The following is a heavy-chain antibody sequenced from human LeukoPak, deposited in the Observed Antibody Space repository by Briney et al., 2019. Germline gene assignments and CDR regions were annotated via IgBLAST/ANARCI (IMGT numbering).Heavy chain of an antibody. CDR1: GYTFTSYG. J-gene: IGHJ5*02. Sequence: ASVKVSCKASGYTFTSYGISWVRQAPGQGLEWMGWISASNGNTHYAQRLQGRVTMTTDTSTSTANMELRSLRSDDTAVYYCAGDFGVVILGGRVDPWGQGTLVTVSS. CDR3: AGDFGVVILGGRVDP. V-gene: IGHV1-18*01. CDR2: ISASNGNT. D-gene: IGHD3-3*01.